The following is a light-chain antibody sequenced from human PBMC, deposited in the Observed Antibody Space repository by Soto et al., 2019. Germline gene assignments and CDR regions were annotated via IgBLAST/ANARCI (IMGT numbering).Light chain of an antibody. CDR3: QQYNSYAWT. J-gene: IGKJ1*01. CDR2: DAS. Sequence: DIQMTQSPSTLSASVGERVTITGRASQSISSWLAWYQQKPGKAPKLLIYDASSLESGVPSRFSGSGSGTEFTLTISSLQPDDFATYYCQQYNSYAWTFGQGTKVDI. V-gene: IGKV1-5*01. CDR1: QSISSW.